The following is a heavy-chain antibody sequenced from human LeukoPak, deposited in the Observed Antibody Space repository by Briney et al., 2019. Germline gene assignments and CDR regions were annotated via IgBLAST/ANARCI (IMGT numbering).Heavy chain of an antibody. CDR2: IYYTGVI. J-gene: IGHJ6*02. D-gene: IGHD2-2*01. V-gene: IGHV4-59*08. Sequence: SETLSLTCTVSGCCISGHYWSWIRQPPGKGLEWIGDIYYTGVINYDPSLKSRVTMLVDTSKNQFSLKVTSVTAADTAVYYCARLTRLAPVGTTYYHSLDVWGQGSTVTVSS. CDR1: GCCISGHY. CDR3: ARLTRLAPVGTTYYHSLDV.